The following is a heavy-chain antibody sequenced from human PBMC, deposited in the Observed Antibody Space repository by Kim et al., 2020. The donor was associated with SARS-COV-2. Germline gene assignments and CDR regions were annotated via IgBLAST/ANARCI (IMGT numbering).Heavy chain of an antibody. V-gene: IGHV3-30*02. D-gene: IGHD3-3*01. Sequence: VKGRFTISRDNSKNTLYLQRNSLRAEDTAVYYCAKGNTIFGVVSFGMDVWGQGTTVTVSS. CDR3: AKGNTIFGVVSFGMDV. J-gene: IGHJ6*02.